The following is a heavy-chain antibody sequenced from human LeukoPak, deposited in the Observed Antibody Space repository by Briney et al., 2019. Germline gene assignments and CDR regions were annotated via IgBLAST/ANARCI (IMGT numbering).Heavy chain of an antibody. CDR3: TRGPIQQSLYYCMDV. CDR2: IRSKTYGGTT. V-gene: IGHV3-49*04. CDR1: GFTFGDHA. Sequence: GGSLRLSCTASGFTFGDHAMSWVRQAPGKGVEWVGFIRSKTYGGTTEYAASVKGRFTISRDDSKSIAYLQMNSLKTEDTAVYYCTRGPIQQSLYYCMDVWGQGTTVTVSS. J-gene: IGHJ6*02. D-gene: IGHD5-18*01.